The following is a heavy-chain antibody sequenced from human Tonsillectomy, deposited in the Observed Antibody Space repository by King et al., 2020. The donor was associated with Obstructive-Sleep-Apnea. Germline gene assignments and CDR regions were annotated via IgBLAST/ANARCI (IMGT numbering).Heavy chain of an antibody. V-gene: IGHV3-74*03. CDR3: ARGGDGNFDY. J-gene: IGHJ4*02. Sequence: VQLVESGGGLVQPGGSLRLSCAASGFSFSSFRMHWVRRVPGKGLVWVSRIDNDGSTTTYADSVRGRFTISRDNAKNTLNLQMNSLRAEDTAVYYCARGGDGNFDYWGQGSLVTVSS. D-gene: IGHD3-16*01. CDR1: GFSFSSFR. CDR2: IDNDGSTT.